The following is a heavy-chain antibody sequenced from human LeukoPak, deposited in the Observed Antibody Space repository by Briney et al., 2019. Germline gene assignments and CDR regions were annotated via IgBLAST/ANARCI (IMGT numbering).Heavy chain of an antibody. CDR2: ISCDGGNK. J-gene: IGHJ4*02. Sequence: GRSLRLSCAASGFTFSDYAVHWVRQAPGKGLEWVAVISCDGGNKYYADSVKGRFTISRDNSKNTLYLQVNSLRVEDTAVYYCARGGGRSVWFYYFDYWGQGTLVTVSS. CDR1: GFTFSDYA. V-gene: IGHV3-30*01. CDR3: ARGGGRSVWFYYFDY. D-gene: IGHD6-19*01.